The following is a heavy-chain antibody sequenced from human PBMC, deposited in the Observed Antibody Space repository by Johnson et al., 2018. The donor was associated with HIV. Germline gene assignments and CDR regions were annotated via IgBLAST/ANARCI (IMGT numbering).Heavy chain of an antibody. CDR1: GFTFDDYG. J-gene: IGHJ3*02. Sequence: VQLVESGGGVVRPGGSLRLSCAASGFTFDDYGLSWVRQAPGKGLECVSCITWYGGNVGYVNSVKGRFIISRDNANNSLYIQMNSLRVEDTALYYCARGVRDSSGYPFAFDIWGQGTMVSVPS. V-gene: IGHV3-20*04. CDR2: ITWYGGNV. CDR3: ARGVRDSSGYPFAFDI. D-gene: IGHD3-22*01.